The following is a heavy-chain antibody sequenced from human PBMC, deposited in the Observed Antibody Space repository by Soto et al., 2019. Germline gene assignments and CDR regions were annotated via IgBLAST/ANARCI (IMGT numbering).Heavy chain of an antibody. CDR1: GFTFSSYA. V-gene: IGHV3-30-3*01. CDR2: ISYDGSNK. J-gene: IGHJ5*02. CDR3: ARPKASSGYYYDGSYYWFDP. D-gene: IGHD3-22*01. Sequence: GGSLRLSCAASGFTFSSYAMHWVRQAPGKGLEWVAVISYDGSNKYYADSVKGRFTISRDNSKNTLYLQMNSLRAEDTAVYYCARPKASSGYYYDGSYYWFDPWGQGTLVTVSS.